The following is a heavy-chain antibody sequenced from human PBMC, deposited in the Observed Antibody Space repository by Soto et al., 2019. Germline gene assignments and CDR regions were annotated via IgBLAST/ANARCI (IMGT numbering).Heavy chain of an antibody. J-gene: IGHJ3*02. CDR1: GGSISSSNW. D-gene: IGHD1-1*01. CDR2: IDHSGST. Sequence: QVQLQESGPGLVKPSGTLSLTCAVSGGSISSSNWWSWVRQPPGKGLEWIGEIDHSGSTNYNPSHKIRVTISGHKKQFPLKLISVNAADTAVYYCARWPRRDLNTTPGAFDIWGQGTMVTVSS. V-gene: IGHV4-4*02. CDR3: ARWPRRDLNTTPGAFDI.